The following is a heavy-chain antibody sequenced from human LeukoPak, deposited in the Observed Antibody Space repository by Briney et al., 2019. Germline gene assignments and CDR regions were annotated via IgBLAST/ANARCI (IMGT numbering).Heavy chain of an antibody. CDR1: GGSISSGNW. J-gene: IGHJ4*02. V-gene: IGHV4-4*02. Sequence: PSETLSLTCAVAGGSISSGNWRSWPRQPPGKGLEWIGEIYHSGSTNYNPSLKSRVTIPVDKSKNQFSLKLSSVTAADTAVYYCARIGNYYFDYWGQGTLVTVSA. CDR3: ARIGNYYFDY. D-gene: IGHD1-1*01. CDR2: IYHSGST.